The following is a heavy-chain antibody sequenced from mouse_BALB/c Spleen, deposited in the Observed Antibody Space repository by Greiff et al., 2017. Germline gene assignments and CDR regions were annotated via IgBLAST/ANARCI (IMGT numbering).Heavy chain of an antibody. D-gene: IGHD1-2*01. CDR3: ARDWKFITTARYFDV. CDR2: IWAGGST. J-gene: IGHJ1*01. V-gene: IGHV2-9*02. CDR1: GFSLTSYG. Sequence: QVQLQQSGPGLVAPSQSLSITCTVSGFSLTSYGVHWVRQPPGKGLEWLGVIWAGGSTNYNSALMSRLSISKDNSKSQVFLKMNSLQTDDTAMYYCARDWKFITTARYFDVWGAGTTVTVSS.